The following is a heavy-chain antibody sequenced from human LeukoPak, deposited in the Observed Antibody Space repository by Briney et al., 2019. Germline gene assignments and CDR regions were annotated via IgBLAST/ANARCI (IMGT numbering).Heavy chain of an antibody. Sequence: PGGSLRLSCAGSGFTFNNYAMSWVRQAPGKGLEWVSAISGSGGSTYYADSVKGRFTISRDNSKNTLYLQMNSLRAEDTAVYYCAKEGCSGGSCYNGMDVWGQGTTVTVPS. D-gene: IGHD2-15*01. CDR1: GFTFNNYA. CDR3: AKEGCSGGSCYNGMDV. J-gene: IGHJ6*02. CDR2: ISGSGGST. V-gene: IGHV3-23*01.